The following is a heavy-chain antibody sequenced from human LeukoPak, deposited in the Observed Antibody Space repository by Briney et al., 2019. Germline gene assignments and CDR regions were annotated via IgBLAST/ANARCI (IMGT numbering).Heavy chain of an antibody. CDR2: INPNSGGT. J-gene: IGHJ4*02. D-gene: IGHD6-19*01. CDR1: GYTFTGYY. CDR3: ARDTLDSSGWCN. Sequence: AASVKVSCKASGYTFTGYYMHWVRQAPGQGLEWMGWINPNSGGTNYAQKFQGRVTMTRDTSISTAYMELSRLRSDDTAVYYCARDTLDSSGWCNWGQGTLVTVSS. V-gene: IGHV1-2*02.